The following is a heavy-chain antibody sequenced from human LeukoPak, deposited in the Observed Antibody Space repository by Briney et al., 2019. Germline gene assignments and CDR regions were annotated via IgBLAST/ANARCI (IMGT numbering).Heavy chain of an antibody. J-gene: IGHJ4*02. D-gene: IGHD2-2*01. CDR2: IWYDGINK. Sequence: GGSLRLSCAASGFTFSSYGMHWVRQAPGKGLEWVAVIWYDGINKYYGDSVKGRFTISRDNSKNTVYLQMNSLRAEDTAVYYCASRGGRYCSSTSCFDLDYWGQGTLVTVSS. CDR1: GFTFSSYG. CDR3: ASRGGRYCSSTSCFDLDY. V-gene: IGHV3-33*01.